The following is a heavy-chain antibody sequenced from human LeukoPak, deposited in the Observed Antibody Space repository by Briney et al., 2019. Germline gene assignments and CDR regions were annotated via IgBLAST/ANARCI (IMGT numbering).Heavy chain of an antibody. V-gene: IGHV3-23*01. J-gene: IGHJ5*02. CDR1: GFTFSSYA. CDR2: ISGSGGST. D-gene: IGHD2-2*01. CDR3: AKDGYEYDWFDP. Sequence: GWSLRLSCAASGFTFSSYAMSWVRQAPGKGLEWVSAISGSGGSTYYADSVKGRFTISRDNSKNTLYLQMNSLRAEDTAVYYCAKDGYEYDWFDPWGQGTLVTVSS.